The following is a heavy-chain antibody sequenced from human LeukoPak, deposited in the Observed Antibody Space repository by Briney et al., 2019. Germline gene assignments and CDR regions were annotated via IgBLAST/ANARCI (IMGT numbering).Heavy chain of an antibody. CDR3: ARSPISSWGIDY. CDR2: IRSKANSYAT. J-gene: IGHJ4*02. Sequence: GGSLKLSCAASGFTFSGSAMHWVRQASGKGLEWVGRIRSKANSYATAYAASVKGRFTISRDDSKNTAYLQMNSLRAEDTAVYYCARSPISSWGIDYWGQGTLVTVSS. V-gene: IGHV3-73*01. CDR1: GFTFSGSA. D-gene: IGHD6-13*01.